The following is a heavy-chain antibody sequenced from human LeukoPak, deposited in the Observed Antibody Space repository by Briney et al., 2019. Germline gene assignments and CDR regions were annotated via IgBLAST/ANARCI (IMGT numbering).Heavy chain of an antibody. J-gene: IGHJ3*02. D-gene: IGHD3-16*02. Sequence: GRSLRLSCAASGFTFDDYAMHWVRQAPGKGLEWVSGISWNSGSIGYADSVKGRFTISRDNAKNSLYLQMNSLRAEDTALYYCAKALPLRSGELSLRALGAFDIWGQGTMVTVSS. V-gene: IGHV3-9*01. CDR1: GFTFDDYA. CDR2: ISWNSGSI. CDR3: AKALPLRSGELSLRALGAFDI.